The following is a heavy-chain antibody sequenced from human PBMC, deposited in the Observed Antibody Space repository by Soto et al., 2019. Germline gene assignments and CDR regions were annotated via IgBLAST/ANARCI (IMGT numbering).Heavy chain of an antibody. J-gene: IGHJ4*02. CDR2: ISAFNGNT. CDR1: GYTFNSYR. Sequence: QVPLVQSGAEVKKPGASVKVSCKASGYTFNSYRFSWVRQAPGQGLEWMGCISAFNGNTNYAQKVQGRVTMTTDTSTDTAYMELRSLRSDDTAVYFCARDPVYSNSYFDHWGQGTLVTVSS. V-gene: IGHV1-18*01. CDR3: ARDPVYSNSYFDH. D-gene: IGHD4-4*01.